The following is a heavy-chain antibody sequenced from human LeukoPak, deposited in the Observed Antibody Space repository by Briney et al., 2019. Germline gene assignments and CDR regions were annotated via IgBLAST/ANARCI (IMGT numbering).Heavy chain of an antibody. D-gene: IGHD5-12*01. CDR1: GGSFSGYY. J-gene: IGHJ4*02. Sequence: SETLSLTCAVYGGSFSGYYWSWIRQPPGKGLEWIGEINHSGSTNYNPSLKSRVTISVDTSKNQFSLKLSSVTAADTAVYYCARDVGRPRGYSGYDSDYYFDYWGQGTLVTVSS. CDR2: INHSGST. CDR3: ARDVGRPRGYSGYDSDYYFDY. V-gene: IGHV4-34*01.